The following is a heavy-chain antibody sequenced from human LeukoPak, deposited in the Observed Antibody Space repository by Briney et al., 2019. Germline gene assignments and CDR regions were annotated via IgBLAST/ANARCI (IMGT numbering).Heavy chain of an antibody. J-gene: IGHJ4*02. CDR3: AREGHGGNSDG. CDR2: IKQDGSEK. Sequence: GGSVRLSCAASGFSFSRYWMSWVLQAPGKGLEWVANIKQDGSEKYYVDSVKGRFTISRDNAKNSLYLQMNSLRAEDTAVYYCAREGHGGNSDGWGQGTLVTVSS. D-gene: IGHD4-23*01. CDR1: GFSFSRYW. V-gene: IGHV3-7*01.